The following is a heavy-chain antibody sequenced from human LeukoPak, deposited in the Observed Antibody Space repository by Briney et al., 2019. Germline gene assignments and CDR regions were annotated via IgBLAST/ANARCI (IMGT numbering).Heavy chain of an antibody. Sequence: SETLSLTCTVSGGSISSSSYYWGWIRQPPGKGLEWIGSIYYSGSTYYNPSLKSRATISVDTSKNQFSLKLSSVTAADTAVYYCARDGQRYFDWLLSTSPFGYFDYWGQGTLVTVSS. D-gene: IGHD3-9*01. CDR2: IYYSGST. V-gene: IGHV4-39*07. CDR1: GGSISSSSYY. CDR3: ARDGQRYFDWLLSTSPFGYFDY. J-gene: IGHJ4*02.